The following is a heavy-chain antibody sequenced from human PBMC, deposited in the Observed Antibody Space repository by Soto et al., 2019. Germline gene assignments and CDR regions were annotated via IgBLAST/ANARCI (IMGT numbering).Heavy chain of an antibody. J-gene: IGHJ6*02. CDR3: ARPSITIFRVPLRGTYDGIAA. V-gene: IGHV4-39*01. CDR2: IYYSGST. Sequence: PETRSLTCSGSGGSMSRSSYYLGWIRQAPGKGLEWIGSIYYSGSTYYNPSLKSRVTISVDTPKNQFSLTLISVTAADTAVYYCARPSITIFRVPLRGTYDGIAALCQGTTVT. CDR1: GGSMSRSSYY. D-gene: IGHD3-3*01.